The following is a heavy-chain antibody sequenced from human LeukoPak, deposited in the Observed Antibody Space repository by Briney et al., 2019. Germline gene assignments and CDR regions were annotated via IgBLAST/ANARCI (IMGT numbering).Heavy chain of an antibody. J-gene: IGHJ6*03. CDR1: GFTFGDYG. CDR2: IRSKAYGGTT. V-gene: IGHV3-49*04. CDR3: AREGYYYYMDV. Sequence: GGSLRLSCTSSGFTFGDYGVLWVRQAPGKGLEWIGFIRSKAYGGTTEYAASVKGRIIISRDDSKSIAYLKLDSLKTEDTAVYYCAREGYYYYMDVWGNGTTVTISS.